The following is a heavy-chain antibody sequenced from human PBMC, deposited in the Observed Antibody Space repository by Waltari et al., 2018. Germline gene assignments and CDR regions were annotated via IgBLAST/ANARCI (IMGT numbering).Heavy chain of an antibody. CDR1: GYTFTDYY. V-gene: IGHV1-2*02. CDR3: ARGYIVTTSGNWFDP. J-gene: IGHJ5*02. D-gene: IGHD1-1*01. CDR2: MHPNSGVT. Sequence: QVQLVQSGAEVKKPGASVKVSCKASGYTFTDYYMHWVRQAPGQGLEWMGWMHPNSGVTKYAQVLQGRVTLTRDTSISTAYMELTSLRSDDTAVYYCARGYIVTTSGNWFDPWGQGTLVTVSS.